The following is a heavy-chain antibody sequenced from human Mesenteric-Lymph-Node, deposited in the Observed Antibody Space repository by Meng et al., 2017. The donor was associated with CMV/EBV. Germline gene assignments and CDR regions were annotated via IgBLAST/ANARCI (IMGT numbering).Heavy chain of an antibody. D-gene: IGHD3-3*01. J-gene: IGHJ4*02. CDR3: ARTLRFLEWYYDS. CDR2: IGGSGTYI. V-gene: IGHV3-21*01. CDR1: GFSFSGYR. Sequence: GESLKISCAASGFSFSGYRMHWVRQAPGKGLEWVSTIGGSGTYIWYSDSVKGRFTISRDNAKTSLYLQMNSLRAEDTAVYYCARTLRFLEWYYDSWGQGTLVTVSS.